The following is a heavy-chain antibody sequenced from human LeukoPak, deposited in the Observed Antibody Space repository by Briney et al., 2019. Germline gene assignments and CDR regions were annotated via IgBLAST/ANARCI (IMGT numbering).Heavy chain of an antibody. J-gene: IGHJ6*03. CDR1: GFTFSSHA. Sequence: SGGSLRLSCIASGFTFSSHAMSWVRQAPGKGLEWVSSVSGSGGSTYYADSVKGRFTISRDNSKNTLYLQMNSLRAEDTAVYYCANLLPPPPFYYMDVWGKGTTVTVSS. V-gene: IGHV3-23*01. D-gene: IGHD1-26*01. CDR2: VSGSGGST. CDR3: ANLLPPPPFYYMDV.